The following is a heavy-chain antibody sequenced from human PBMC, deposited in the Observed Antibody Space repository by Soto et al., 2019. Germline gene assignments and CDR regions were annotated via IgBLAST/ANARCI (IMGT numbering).Heavy chain of an antibody. CDR1: GFTFSSYA. V-gene: IGHV3-23*01. CDR3: AKIRGIMITFGGVIVPPPA. D-gene: IGHD3-16*02. J-gene: IGHJ4*02. CDR2: ISGSGGST. Sequence: GGSLRLSCAASGFTFSSYAMSWVRQAPGKGLEWVSAISGSGGSTYYADSVKGRFTISRDNSKNTLYLQMNSLRAEDTAVYYCAKIRGIMITFGGVIVPPPAWGQGTLVTVSS.